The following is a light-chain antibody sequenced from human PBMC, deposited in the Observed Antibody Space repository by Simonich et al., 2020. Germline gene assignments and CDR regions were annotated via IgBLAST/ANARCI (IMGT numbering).Light chain of an antibody. CDR3: CSYAGSYVV. Sequence: QSALTQPRSVSGSPGQSVTISCTGTRSDVGGYNYVSWYQQHPGKAPKLMSYDVSKRPAGVPDRFSGSTSGNTASLTISGLQAEDEADYYCCSYAGSYVVFGGGTKLTVL. J-gene: IGLJ2*01. CDR1: RSDVGGYNY. CDR2: DVS. V-gene: IGLV2-11*01.